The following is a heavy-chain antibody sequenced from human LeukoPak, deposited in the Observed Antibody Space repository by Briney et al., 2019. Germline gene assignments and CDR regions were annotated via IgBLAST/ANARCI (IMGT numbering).Heavy chain of an antibody. V-gene: IGHV4-39*07. CDR2: IYYSGST. Sequence: SETLSLTCTVSGGSISSSSYYWGWIRQPPGKGLEWIGSIYYSGSTYYNPSLKSRVTISVDTSKNQFSLKLSSVTAADTAVYYCASGDSSSWYRYFQHWGQGTLVTVSS. CDR3: ASGDSSSWYRYFQH. CDR1: GGSISSSSYY. D-gene: IGHD6-13*01. J-gene: IGHJ1*01.